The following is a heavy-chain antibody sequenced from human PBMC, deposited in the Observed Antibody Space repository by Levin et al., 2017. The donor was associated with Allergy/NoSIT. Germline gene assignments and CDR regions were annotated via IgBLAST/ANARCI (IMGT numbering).Heavy chain of an antibody. D-gene: IGHD6-13*01. CDR1: GFTVSSKY. CDR2: LYSGGNT. Sequence: GGSLRLSCAASGFTVSSKYMSWVRQAPGKGLEWVSVLYSGGNTYYADSVRGRFTISRDNSKNTLYLQVNSLRAEDTAVYYCAVGGAAAGYFDYWGQGTLVTVTS. J-gene: IGHJ4*02. V-gene: IGHV3-66*01. CDR3: AVGGAAAGYFDY.